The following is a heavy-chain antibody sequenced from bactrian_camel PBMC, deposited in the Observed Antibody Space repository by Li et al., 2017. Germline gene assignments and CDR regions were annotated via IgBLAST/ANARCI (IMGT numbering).Heavy chain of an antibody. CDR2: ISQTGRLT. D-gene: IGHD7*01. J-gene: IGHJ4*01. CDR3: AAGLRWGKYCGGGQLAGARY. CDR1: TFTVTAYN. V-gene: IGHV3S1*01. Sequence: QLVESGGGVVQPGGSLRLSCTSSTFTVTAYNMYWVRQAPGKGVEWVSTISQTGRLTTYADSVKGRFTVSRDDAKNMLYLQLNSLRTEDTAMYYCAAGLRWGKYCGGGQLAGARYWDQGTQVTVS.